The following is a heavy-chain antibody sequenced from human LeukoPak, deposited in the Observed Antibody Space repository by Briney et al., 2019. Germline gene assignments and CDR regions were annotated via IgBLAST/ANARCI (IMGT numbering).Heavy chain of an antibody. V-gene: IGHV4-34*01. CDR1: GGSFSGYY. Sequence: KISETLSLTCAVYGGSFSGYYWSWIRQPPGKGLEWIGEINHSGSTNYNPSLKSRVTISVDTSKNQFSLKLRSVTAADTAVYYCASLRKRGGAFDIWGQGTIVTVSS. J-gene: IGHJ3*02. CDR3: ASLRKRGGAFDI. CDR2: INHSGST.